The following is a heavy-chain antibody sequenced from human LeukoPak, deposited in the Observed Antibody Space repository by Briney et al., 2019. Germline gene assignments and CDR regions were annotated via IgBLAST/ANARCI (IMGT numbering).Heavy chain of an antibody. Sequence: GGALRLSCAASGFTFSRHWMHWVRQAPGEGPVWVSRINSDGSSTSYADSVKGRFTISRDNAKNTLYLQMNSLRAEDTAVYYCKSGIVATIGDYWGQGTLVTASS. V-gene: IGHV3-74*01. CDR2: INSDGSST. CDR3: KSGIVATIGDY. J-gene: IGHJ4*02. CDR1: GFTFSRHW. D-gene: IGHD5-12*01.